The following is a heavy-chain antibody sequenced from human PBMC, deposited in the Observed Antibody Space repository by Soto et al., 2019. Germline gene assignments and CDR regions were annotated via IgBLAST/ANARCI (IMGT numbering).Heavy chain of an antibody. D-gene: IGHD7-27*01. J-gene: IGHJ5*02. CDR3: ARRVTGGGERFDP. CDR2: LYSSGNT. CDR1: GASVSSGDYY. V-gene: IGHV4-30-4*01. Sequence: QVQLQVSGPGLVEPSQTLSLTCTVSGASVSSGDYYWTWIRQPPGKDLECIGYLYSSGNTNYNPSLSSRVTMSKDTSKNQFSLNLSSMTAADTAVYFCARRVTGGGERFDPWGQGTLVTVSS.